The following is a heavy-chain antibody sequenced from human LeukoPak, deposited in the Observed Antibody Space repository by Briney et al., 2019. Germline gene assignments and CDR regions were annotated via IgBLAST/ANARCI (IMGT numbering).Heavy chain of an antibody. CDR1: GFIFSDYG. D-gene: IGHD1-26*01. CDR3: ARERLVVGSAYFDF. CDR2: IKQDGSEK. V-gene: IGHV3-7*03. J-gene: IGHJ4*02. Sequence: GGSLRLSCAASGFIFSDYGMHWVRQAPGKGLEWVATIKQDGSEKYYVDSVKGRFTISRGNAKNSLYLQMNSLRAEDTAEYYCARERLVVGSAYFDFWGQGTLVTVSS.